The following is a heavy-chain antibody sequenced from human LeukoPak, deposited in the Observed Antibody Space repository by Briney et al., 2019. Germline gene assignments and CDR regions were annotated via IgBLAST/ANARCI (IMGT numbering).Heavy chain of an antibody. Sequence: ASVTASRTASRYTFTGYYMHWVRQAPGQGLEWMGWINPNSGGTNYAQKFQGRVTMTRDTSISTAYMELSRLRSDDTAVYYCLTSGSYSNYWGQGTLVTVSS. CDR3: LTSGSYSNY. CDR1: RYTFTGYY. CDR2: INPNSGGT. J-gene: IGHJ4*02. V-gene: IGHV1-2*02. D-gene: IGHD1-26*01.